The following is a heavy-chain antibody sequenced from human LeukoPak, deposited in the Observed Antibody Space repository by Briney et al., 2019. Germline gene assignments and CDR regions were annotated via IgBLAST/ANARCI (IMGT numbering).Heavy chain of an antibody. Sequence: SETLSLTCTVSGGSISSSSYYWGWIRQPPGKGLEWIGSIYYSGSTYYNPSLKSRVTISVDTSKNQFSLKLSSVTAADTAVYYCARLYGGNSGGRIDYWGQGTLVTVSS. CDR2: IYYSGST. D-gene: IGHD4-23*01. V-gene: IGHV4-39*01. CDR1: GGSISSSSYY. J-gene: IGHJ4*02. CDR3: ARLYGGNSGGRIDY.